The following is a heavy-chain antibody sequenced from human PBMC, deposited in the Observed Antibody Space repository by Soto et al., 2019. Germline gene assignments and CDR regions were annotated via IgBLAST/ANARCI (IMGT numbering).Heavy chain of an antibody. CDR1: GGFI. J-gene: IGHJ4*02. D-gene: IGHD6-19*01. Sequence: SETLSLTCTVSGGFIWGWIRQSPDKGLEWIGYIYYSGRTNYNPSLKSRVTISVDTSKNQFSLKLSSVTAADTAVYYCARHVQWLVTFDYWGQGTLVTVSS. CDR2: IYYSGRT. CDR3: ARHVQWLVTFDY. V-gene: IGHV4-59*08.